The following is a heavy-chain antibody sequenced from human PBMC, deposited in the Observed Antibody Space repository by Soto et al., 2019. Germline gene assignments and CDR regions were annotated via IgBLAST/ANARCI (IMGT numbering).Heavy chain of an antibody. J-gene: IGHJ4*02. CDR3: ARDMDCSGGSCYITFDY. CDR1: GGSISSYY. D-gene: IGHD2-15*01. CDR2: IYYSGST. V-gene: IGHV4-59*01. Sequence: PSETLSLTCTVSGGSISSYYWSWIRQPPGKGLEWIGYIYYSGSTNYNPSLKSRVTISVDTSKNQFSLKLSSVTAADTAVYYCARDMDCSGGSCYITFDYWGQGTLVTVSS.